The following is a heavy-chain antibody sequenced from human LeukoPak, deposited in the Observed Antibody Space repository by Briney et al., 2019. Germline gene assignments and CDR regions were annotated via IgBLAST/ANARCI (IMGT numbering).Heavy chain of an antibody. Sequence: SETLSLTCTVSGGSISSYYWSWIRQPPGKGLEWIGYIYYSGTTNYNPSLKSRVTISVDTSKNQFSLKPSSVTAADTAVYYCARGVYVAAAQYGYWGQGTLVTVSS. CDR3: ARGVYVAAAQYGY. V-gene: IGHV4-59*01. J-gene: IGHJ4*02. CDR1: GGSISSYY. D-gene: IGHD6-13*01. CDR2: IYYSGTT.